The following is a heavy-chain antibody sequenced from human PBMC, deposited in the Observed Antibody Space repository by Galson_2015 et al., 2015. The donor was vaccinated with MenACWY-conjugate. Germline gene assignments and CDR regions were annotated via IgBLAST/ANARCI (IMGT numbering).Heavy chain of an antibody. CDR1: GFPFSSYA. CDR3: AKDLVKNYEMLTGYFSD. CDR2: ISDSGRTI. J-gene: IGHJ4*02. Sequence: SLRLSCAVSGFPFSSYAMTWVRQAPGKGLEWVSTISDSGRTIYYADAVQGRFTISRDNSKNKVFLQMNSLRAEDAAAYYCAKDLVKNYEMLTGYFSDRGQGALVTVSS. V-gene: IGHV3-23*01. D-gene: IGHD3-9*01.